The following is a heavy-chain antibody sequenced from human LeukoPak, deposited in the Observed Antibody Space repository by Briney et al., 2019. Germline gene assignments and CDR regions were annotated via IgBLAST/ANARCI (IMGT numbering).Heavy chain of an antibody. Sequence: KSSGTLSLTCTVSGCSISSSSYYWGWIRQRPGKGLEWIGSIYYSWSTYYNPSLNSRATTSVDTSKNQFSLKLSSVTAADTAMYYCARLKYYDILTGYYPIFDYWGQGTLVTVSS. CDR2: IYYSWST. CDR1: GCSISSSSYY. J-gene: IGHJ4*02. V-gene: IGHV4-39*07. CDR3: ARLKYYDILTGYYPIFDY. D-gene: IGHD3-9*01.